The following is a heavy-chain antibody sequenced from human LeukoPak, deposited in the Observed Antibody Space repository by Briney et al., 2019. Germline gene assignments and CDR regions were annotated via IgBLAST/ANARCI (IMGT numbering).Heavy chain of an antibody. CDR3: AKDSGYYKGYFDY. V-gene: IGHV3-30*02. J-gene: IGHJ4*02. CDR1: GFTFSNYG. CDR2: IRYDGSHK. Sequence: PGESLRLSCAVSGFTFSNYGMHWVRQAPDKGLEWVAFIRYDGSHKYYADSVKGRFTISRDNSKNTLYLQTSSLRADDTAVFYCAKDSGYYKGYFDYWGQGTLVTVSS. D-gene: IGHD3-22*01.